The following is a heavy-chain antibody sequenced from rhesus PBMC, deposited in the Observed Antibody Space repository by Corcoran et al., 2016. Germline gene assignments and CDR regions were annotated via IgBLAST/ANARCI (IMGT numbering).Heavy chain of an antibody. V-gene: IGHV4S10*01. CDR1: GGSISDSYR. CDR3: ASLEYCTGSGCYDFDY. D-gene: IGHD2-21*01. Sequence: QVQLQESGPGVVKPSETLSLTCAVSGGSISDSYRWSWIRQPPGKGLEWIGYSDGSSTSTTNNPSLKSRVTISKDTSKNQFSLKLSSVTAADTAVYYCASLEYCTGSGCYDFDYWGQGVLVTVSS. CDR2: SDGSSTST. J-gene: IGHJ4*01.